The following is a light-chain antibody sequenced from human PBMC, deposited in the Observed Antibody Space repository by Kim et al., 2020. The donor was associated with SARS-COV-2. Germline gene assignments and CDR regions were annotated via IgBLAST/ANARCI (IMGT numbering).Light chain of an antibody. CDR3: NSRDSNDNVV. CDR2: GKN. V-gene: IGLV3-19*01. CDR1: SLRSYY. Sequence: VALGQTVRITCQGDSLRSYYATWYQQKPGQAPILVIYGKNNRPSGIPDRFSGSSSGNTASLTITGTQAGDEGDYYCNSRDSNDNVVFGGGTQLTVL. J-gene: IGLJ2*01.